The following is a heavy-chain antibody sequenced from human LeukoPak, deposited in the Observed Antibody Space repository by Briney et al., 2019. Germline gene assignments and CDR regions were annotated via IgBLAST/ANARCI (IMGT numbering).Heavy chain of an antibody. J-gene: IGHJ4*02. Sequence: PGGSLRLCCAASGFTFSNAWMSWVRQAPGKGLEWVGRIKSKTDGGTTDYAAPVKGRFTISRDDSKNTLYLQMNSLKTEDTAVYYCTTGMVWGLSDDYVWGSYRPDFDYWGQGTLVTVSS. V-gene: IGHV3-15*01. CDR1: GFTFSNAW. CDR2: IKSKTDGGTT. CDR3: TTGMVWGLSDDYVWGSYRPDFDY. D-gene: IGHD3-16*02.